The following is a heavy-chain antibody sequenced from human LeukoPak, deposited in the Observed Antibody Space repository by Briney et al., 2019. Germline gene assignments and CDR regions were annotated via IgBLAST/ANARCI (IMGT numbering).Heavy chain of an antibody. J-gene: IGHJ4*02. V-gene: IGHV1-8*02. CDR1: GYTFTSYD. CDR3: ARGGFVYDSSGYPLDY. CDR2: MNPNSGNT. Sequence: EASVKVSCKASGYTFTSYDINWVRQSTGQGLEWMGWMNPNSGNTGYAQKFQGRVTMTRNTSISTAYMELSSLRSEDTAVYYCARGGFVYDSSGYPLDYWGQGTLVTVSS. D-gene: IGHD3-22*01.